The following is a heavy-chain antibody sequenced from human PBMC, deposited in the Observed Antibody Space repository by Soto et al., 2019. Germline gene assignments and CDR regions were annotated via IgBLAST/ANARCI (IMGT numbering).Heavy chain of an antibody. CDR1: GGTFSSYA. D-gene: IGHD3-10*01. J-gene: IGHJ4*02. V-gene: IGHV1-69*01. Sequence: QVQLVQSGAEVKKPGSSVKVSCKASGGTFSSYAISWVRQAPGQGLEWMGGIIPIFGTANYAQKFQGRVTITADESTSTAYMELSSLRSEDTAVYYCARVGYYCSGSYYTGFDYWGQGTLVTVSS. CDR2: IIPIFGTA. CDR3: ARVGYYCSGSYYTGFDY.